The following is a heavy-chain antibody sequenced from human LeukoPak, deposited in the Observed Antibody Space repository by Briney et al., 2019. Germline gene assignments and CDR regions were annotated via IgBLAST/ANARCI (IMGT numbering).Heavy chain of an antibody. CDR1: GYTLTELS. CDR3: ATGYGDYADWLDP. CDR2: FDPEDGET. Sequence: ASVKVSCKVSGYTLTELSMHWVRQAPRKGLEWMGGFDPEDGETIYAQKFQGRVTMTEDTSTDTAYMELSSLRSEDTAVYYCATGYGDYADWLDPWGQGTLVTVSS. V-gene: IGHV1-24*01. D-gene: IGHD4-17*01. J-gene: IGHJ5*02.